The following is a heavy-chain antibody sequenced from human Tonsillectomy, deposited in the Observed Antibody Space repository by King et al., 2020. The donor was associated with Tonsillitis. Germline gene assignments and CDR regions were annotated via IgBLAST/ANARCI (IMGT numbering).Heavy chain of an antibody. CDR2: VYASGNT. Sequence: QLQESGPGLVKSSETLSLTCSVSGVSMRTTYWSWIRRPAGKGLEWIGRVYASGNTYSNPSLTSRISLSIDTSKNQFSLRLSSVTAADTAVYYCARDRGDYYDSATYDPLYFDAGGQGILVTVSS. CDR1: GVSMRTTY. J-gene: IGHJ4*02. CDR3: ARDRGDYYDSATYDPLYFDA. D-gene: IGHD3-22*01. V-gene: IGHV4-4*07.